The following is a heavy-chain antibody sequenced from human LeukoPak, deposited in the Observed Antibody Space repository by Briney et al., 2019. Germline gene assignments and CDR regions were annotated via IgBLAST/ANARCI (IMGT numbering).Heavy chain of an antibody. CDR1: GFTFSSYG. CDR3: ARDEAYYDILTGYYLGGLDY. J-gene: IGHJ4*02. CDR2: IWYDGSNK. Sequence: PGGSLRLSCAASGFTFSSYGMHWVRQAPGKGLEWVAVIWYDGSNKYYADSVKGRFTISRDNSKNTLYLQMNSLRAEDTAVYYCARDEAYYDILTGYYLGGLDYWGQGTLVTVSS. D-gene: IGHD3-9*01. V-gene: IGHV3-33*01.